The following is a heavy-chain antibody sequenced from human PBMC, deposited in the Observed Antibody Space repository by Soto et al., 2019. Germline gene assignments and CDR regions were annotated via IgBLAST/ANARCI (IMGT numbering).Heavy chain of an antibody. V-gene: IGHV1-3*01. CDR3: ARAPSGYYGLVSWYFDY. D-gene: IGHD3-22*01. CDR1: GYTFTSYA. CDR2: INAGNGNT. Sequence: ASVKVSCKASGYTFTSYAMHWVRQAPGQRLEWMGWINAGNGNTKYSQKFQGRVTITRDTSASTAYMELSSLRSEDTAGYYCARAPSGYYGLVSWYFDYWGQGTLVTVSS. J-gene: IGHJ4*02.